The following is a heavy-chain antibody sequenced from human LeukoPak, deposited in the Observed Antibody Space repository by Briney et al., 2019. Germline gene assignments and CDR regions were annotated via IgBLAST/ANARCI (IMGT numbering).Heavy chain of an antibody. V-gene: IGHV4-31*03. Sequence: SETLSLTCTVSGGSISGGGYYWSWIRQHPGTGLEWIGYIYYSGSTYYNPSLKSRVTISVDTSKNQFSLKLSSVTAADTAVYYCAREGRDGYNLKGGPDYGMDVWGQGTTVTVSS. CDR2: IYYSGST. CDR3: AREGRDGYNLKGGPDYGMDV. J-gene: IGHJ6*02. CDR1: GGSISGGGYY. D-gene: IGHD5-24*01.